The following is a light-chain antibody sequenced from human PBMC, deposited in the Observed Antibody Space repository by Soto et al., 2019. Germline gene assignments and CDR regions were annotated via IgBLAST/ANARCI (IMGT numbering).Light chain of an antibody. CDR2: DVS. CDR1: SSDVGGYNY. J-gene: IGLJ1*01. CDR3: GSYTTSSTLYV. V-gene: IGLV2-14*01. Sequence: QSALTQPACVSGSPGQPITISYTGTSSDVGGYNYVSWYQQHPGKAPKVMIYDVSNRPSGVSNRFSGSKSGNTASLTISGLQAEDEADYYCGSYTTSSTLYVFGTGTKLTVL.